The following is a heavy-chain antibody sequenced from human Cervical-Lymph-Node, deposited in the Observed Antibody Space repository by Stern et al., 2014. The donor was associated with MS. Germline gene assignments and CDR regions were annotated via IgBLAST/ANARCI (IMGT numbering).Heavy chain of an antibody. CDR1: GFTFRSYG. D-gene: IGHD2-2*01. V-gene: IGHV3-30*18. J-gene: IGHJ5*02. CDR2: ISKDGSDK. CDR3: AKESTVRLNWFDP. Sequence: VQLVESGGGVVQPGRSLRLSCAASGFTFRSYGMPWVRQAPGTGLEWVAFISKDGSDKSYAASVKGRFTIFRANSKNTLYLQMNSLSAQDTAVYYCAKESTVRLNWFDPWGQGALVTVSS.